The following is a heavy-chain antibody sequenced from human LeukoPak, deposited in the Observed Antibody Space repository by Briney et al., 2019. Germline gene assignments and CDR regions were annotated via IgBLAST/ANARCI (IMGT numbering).Heavy chain of an antibody. D-gene: IGHD2-21*01. Sequence: GGSLRLSCSVSGFTFSTYVMHWVRQAPGKGLEYVSAISSNGDNTYYADSVKGRFTISRDNSKNTLYLQMNSLRAEDTAVYYCARGFAGVDYWGQGTLVTVSS. J-gene: IGHJ4*02. CDR2: ISSNGDNT. CDR3: ARGFAGVDY. CDR1: GFTFSTYV. V-gene: IGHV3-64*04.